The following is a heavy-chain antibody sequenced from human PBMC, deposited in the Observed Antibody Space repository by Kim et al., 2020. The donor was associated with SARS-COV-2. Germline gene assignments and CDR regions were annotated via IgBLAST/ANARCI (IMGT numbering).Heavy chain of an antibody. CDR3: ARGFGSALYNYYYFDY. V-gene: IGHV4-34*01. D-gene: IGHD1-20*01. CDR1: GGSFSGYY. CDR2: INHSGST. Sequence: SETLSLTCAVYGGSFSGYYWSWIRQPPGKGLEWIGEINHSGSTNYNPSLKSRVTISVDTSKNQFSLKLSSVTAADTAVYYCARGFGSALYNYYYFDYWG. J-gene: IGHJ4*01.